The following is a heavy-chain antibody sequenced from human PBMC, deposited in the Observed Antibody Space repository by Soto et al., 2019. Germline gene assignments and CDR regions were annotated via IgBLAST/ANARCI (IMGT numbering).Heavy chain of an antibody. Sequence: GESLKISCKCSGYSFSTYWIGWVRQMPGKGLEWMGIVFPGDSDTIYSPSFQGQVTISADRSINTAYLQWSSLKASDTDMYYCERHDRSGYTSGDNAFDIWGQGTMVTVSS. CDR3: ERHDRSGYTSGDNAFDI. D-gene: IGHD5-18*01. CDR1: GYSFSTYW. V-gene: IGHV5-51*01. CDR2: VFPGDSDT. J-gene: IGHJ3*02.